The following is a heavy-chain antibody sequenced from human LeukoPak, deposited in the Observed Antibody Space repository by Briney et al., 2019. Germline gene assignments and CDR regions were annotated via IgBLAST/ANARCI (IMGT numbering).Heavy chain of an antibody. D-gene: IGHD1-26*01. Sequence: GASVKVSCKASGYTFTGYYMHWVRQAPGQGLEWMGWIIPIFGTANYAQKFQGRVTITTDESTSTAYMELSSLRSEDTAVYYCARGTKGGIVGATGAFDIWGQGTMVTVSS. J-gene: IGHJ3*02. V-gene: IGHV1-69*05. CDR3: ARGTKGGIVGATGAFDI. CDR1: GYTFTGYY. CDR2: IIPIFGTA.